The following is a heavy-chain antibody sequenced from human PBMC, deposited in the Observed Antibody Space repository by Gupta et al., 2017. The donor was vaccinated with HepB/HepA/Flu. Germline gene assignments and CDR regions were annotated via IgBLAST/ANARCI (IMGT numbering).Heavy chain of an antibody. J-gene: IGHJ6*04. D-gene: IGHD5-24*01. CDR2: ILHSGNT. CDR1: GGSFSGGYY. CDR3: AIRGDVADVSDGSPVSSFQYVDV. V-gene: IGHV4-34*12. Sequence: QVQVQQWGAGLLKPSETLSLTCAVPGGSFSGGYYLYWVRQSPGKGLEWIGEILHSGNTNYNPSLRSRVTVSVATSKNQFSLTLHSVIAADTAVYYCAIRGDVADVSDGSPVSSFQYVDVWGKGTTVTVSS.